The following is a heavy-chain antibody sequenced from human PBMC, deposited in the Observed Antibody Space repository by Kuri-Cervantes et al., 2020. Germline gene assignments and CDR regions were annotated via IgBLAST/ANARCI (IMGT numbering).Heavy chain of an antibody. CDR1: GFTFSDYY. J-gene: IGHJ4*02. V-gene: IGHV3-11*04. Sequence: GESLKISCAASGFTFSDYYMSWIRQAPGKGLEWVSYISSSGSTIYYADSVKGRFTISRDNAKNSLYLQMNSLRAEDTAVYYCARGTTIFGVVIIPFDYWGQGTLVTVSS. D-gene: IGHD3-3*01. CDR3: ARGTTIFGVVIIPFDY. CDR2: ISSSGSTI.